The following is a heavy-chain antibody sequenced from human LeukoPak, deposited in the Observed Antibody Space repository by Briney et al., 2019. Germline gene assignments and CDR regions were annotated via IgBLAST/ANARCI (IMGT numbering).Heavy chain of an antibody. J-gene: IGHJ3*02. CDR3: ARAPAAGYSRAFDI. CDR2: IYYSGST. CDR1: GGSISSYY. V-gene: IGHV4-59*01. D-gene: IGHD6-13*01. Sequence: SETLSLTCTVSGGSISSYYWSWIRQPPGKGLEWIGYIYYSGSTNYNPSLKSRVTISVDTSKNQFSLKLSSVTAADTAVYYCARAPAAGYSRAFDIWGQGTMVTVSS.